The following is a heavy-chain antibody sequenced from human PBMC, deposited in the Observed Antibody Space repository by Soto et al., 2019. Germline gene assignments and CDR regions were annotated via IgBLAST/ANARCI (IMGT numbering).Heavy chain of an antibody. CDR1: GFTFSSYG. Sequence: QVQLVESGGGVVQPGRSLRLSCAASGFTFSSYGMHWVRQAPGKGLEWVAVIWYDGSNKYYADSVKGRFTISRDISKNTLYLQMNSLRAEDTAVYYCARDMARYCSGGSCQFFDYWGQGTLVTVSS. CDR2: IWYDGSNK. D-gene: IGHD2-15*01. CDR3: ARDMARYCSGGSCQFFDY. J-gene: IGHJ4*02. V-gene: IGHV3-33*01.